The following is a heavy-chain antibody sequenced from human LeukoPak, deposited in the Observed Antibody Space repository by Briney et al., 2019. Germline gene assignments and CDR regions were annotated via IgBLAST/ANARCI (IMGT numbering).Heavy chain of an antibody. D-gene: IGHD3-10*01. CDR3: ARLPRLWFGESLLGYYFDY. CDR1: GGSISTYY. J-gene: IGHJ4*02. CDR2: IFYSGRT. Sequence: SETLSLTCTVSGGSISTYYWNWIRQPPGKGLEWIGYIFYSGRTSYNPSLKSRVTLSVDTSKNGFSLRLTSVTAADTAVYYCARLPRLWFGESLLGYYFDYWGQGTLVTVSS. V-gene: IGHV4-59*12.